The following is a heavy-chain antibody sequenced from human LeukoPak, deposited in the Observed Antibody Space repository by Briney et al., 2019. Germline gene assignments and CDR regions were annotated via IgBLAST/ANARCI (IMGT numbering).Heavy chain of an antibody. CDR1: GGSVSSGGNY. V-gene: IGHV4-31*03. D-gene: IGHD7-27*01. J-gene: IGHJ5*02. Sequence: SETLSLTCTVAGGSVSSGGNYWSWIRQQPGKGLEWIGYIYDSGSTFYNPSLKSRVTISIDTSKNQFSLKLTSVTAADTAVYSCARGRDMGTRWFDPWGPGTLVTVSS. CDR3: ARGRDMGTRWFDP. CDR2: IYDSGST.